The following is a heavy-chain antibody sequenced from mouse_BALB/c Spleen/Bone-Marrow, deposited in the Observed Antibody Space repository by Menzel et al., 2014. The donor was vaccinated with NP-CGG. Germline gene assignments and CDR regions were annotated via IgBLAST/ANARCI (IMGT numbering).Heavy chain of an antibody. J-gene: IGHJ1*01. D-gene: IGHD1-1*01. CDR3: TRSNYGYWYFDV. V-gene: IGHV1S81*02. CDR1: GYCFTNFY. CDR2: INPSNGGT. Sequence: QVQLQQSGAELVKPGASVKLSCKASGYCFTNFYMYWVKRRSGQGPGWIGEINPSNGGTNFFEMFKNKATLTVDKSSSTAYMQLSRLTSEDSAVYYSTRSNYGYWYFDVWGAGTTVTVSS.